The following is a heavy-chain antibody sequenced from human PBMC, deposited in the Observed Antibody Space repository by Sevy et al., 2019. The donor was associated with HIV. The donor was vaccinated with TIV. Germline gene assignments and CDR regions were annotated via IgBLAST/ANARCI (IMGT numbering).Heavy chain of an antibody. D-gene: IGHD5-12*01. V-gene: IGHV3-11*01. Sequence: GGSLRLSCAASGFTFSDYYMSWIRQAPGKGLEWVSYISSSGSTIYYADSVKGRFTIARDNAKNSLYLQMNSLRADDTAVYYCARDQNQDGYNTDWGQGTLVTVSS. CDR2: ISSSGSTI. CDR1: GFTFSDYY. J-gene: IGHJ4*02. CDR3: ARDQNQDGYNTD.